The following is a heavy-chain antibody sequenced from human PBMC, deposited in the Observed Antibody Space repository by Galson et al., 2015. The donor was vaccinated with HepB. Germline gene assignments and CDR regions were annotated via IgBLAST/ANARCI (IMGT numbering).Heavy chain of an antibody. V-gene: IGHV4-39*01. CDR1: GGSISSSSYY. J-gene: IGHJ3*02. D-gene: IGHD3-22*01. CDR2: IYYSGST. CDR3: ARRYYYDGSGYYLAFDI. Sequence: TLSLTCTVSGGSISSSSYYWGWIRQPPGKGLEWIGSIYYSGSTYYNPSLKSRVTISVDTSKNQFSLKLSSVTAADTAVYYCARRYYYDGSGYYLAFDIWGQGTMVTVSS.